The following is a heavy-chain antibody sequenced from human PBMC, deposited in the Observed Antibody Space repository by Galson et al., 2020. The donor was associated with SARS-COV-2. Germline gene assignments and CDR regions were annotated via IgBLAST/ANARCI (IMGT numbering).Heavy chain of an antibody. CDR2: ISSSSSYI. CDR1: GFTFSSYS. J-gene: IGHJ6*02. Sequence: NSGGSLRLSCAASGFTFSSYSMNWVRQAPGKGLEWVSSISSSSSYIYYADSVKGRFTISRDNAKNSLYLQMNSLRAEDTAVYYCARVPGGSYGYYYGMDVWGQGTTVTVSS. D-gene: IGHD1-26*01. V-gene: IGHV3-21*01. CDR3: ARVPGGSYGYYYGMDV.